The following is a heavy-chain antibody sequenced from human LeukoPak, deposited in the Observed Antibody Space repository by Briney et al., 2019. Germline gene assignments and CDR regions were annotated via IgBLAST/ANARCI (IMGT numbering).Heavy chain of an antibody. D-gene: IGHD6-19*01. J-gene: IGHJ4*02. CDR3: AREAGSSGSFDY. V-gene: IGHV4-39*07. CDR2: IYCSGST. Sequence: SETLSLTCTVSGGSISGSSYYWGWIRQPPGKGLEWIGSIYCSGSTYYNPSLKSRVTISVDTSKNQFSLKLTSVTAADTAVYYCAREAGSSGSFDYWGQGTLVTVSS. CDR1: GGSISGSSYY.